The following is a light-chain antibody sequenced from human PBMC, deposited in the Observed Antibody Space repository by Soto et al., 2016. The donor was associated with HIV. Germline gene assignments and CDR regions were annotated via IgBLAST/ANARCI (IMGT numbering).Light chain of an antibody. CDR3: QSTDSSGAV. J-gene: IGLJ2*01. CDR1: GLPDQY. CDR2: KDT. V-gene: IGLV3-25*03. Sequence: SYELTQPPSMSVSPGQTARITCSGDGLPDQYVFWYQQKPGQAPVQIISKDTERPSGTTVTLTISGVQAEDEASYYCQSTDSSGAVFGGGTKLTVL.